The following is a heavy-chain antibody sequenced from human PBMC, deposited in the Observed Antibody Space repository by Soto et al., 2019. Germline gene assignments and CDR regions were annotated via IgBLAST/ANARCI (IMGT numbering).Heavy chain of an antibody. J-gene: IGHJ5*02. Sequence: EVQLVESGGGLVQPGGSLRLSCAVSGFTFSSYYMQWVRQGPGKGLVYVARIDFDGRSTVHADSVKGRFTISRDNAKNTLYLQMNSLGVEDTCVYYCARGGSTSWLRALDLWGQGTLVTVSS. CDR1: GFTFSSYY. V-gene: IGHV3-74*01. D-gene: IGHD6-13*01. CDR2: IDFDGRST. CDR3: ARGGSTSWLRALDL.